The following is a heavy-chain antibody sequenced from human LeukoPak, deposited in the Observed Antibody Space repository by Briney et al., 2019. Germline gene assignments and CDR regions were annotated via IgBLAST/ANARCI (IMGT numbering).Heavy chain of an antibody. CDR3: ARPNRGALFDY. D-gene: IGHD1-14*01. Sequence: GESLKISCKGSGYSFTSYWSGRVRQMPREGLEWMGIIYPGDSDTKYSPSFQGHVTISADKSISTAYLQWSSLKASDSAIYYCARPNRGALFDYWGQGTLVAVSS. CDR1: GYSFTSYW. CDR2: IYPGDSDT. V-gene: IGHV5-51*01. J-gene: IGHJ4*02.